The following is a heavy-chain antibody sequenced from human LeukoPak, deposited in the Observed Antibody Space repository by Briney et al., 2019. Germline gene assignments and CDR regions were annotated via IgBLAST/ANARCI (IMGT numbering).Heavy chain of an antibody. CDR2: ISSSGSTI. CDR3: AITGYSSSWYSFPYYYYMDV. Sequence: GGSLRLSCAASGFTFSSYEMNWVRQAPGKGLEWVSYISSSGSTIYYADSVKGRFTISRDNAKNSLYLQMNSLRAEDTAVYYCAITGYSSSWYSFPYYYYMDVWGKGTTVTVSS. CDR1: GFTFSSYE. V-gene: IGHV3-48*03. J-gene: IGHJ6*03. D-gene: IGHD6-13*01.